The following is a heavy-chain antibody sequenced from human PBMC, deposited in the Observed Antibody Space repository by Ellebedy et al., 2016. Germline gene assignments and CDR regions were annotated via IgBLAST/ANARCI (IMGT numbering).Heavy chain of an antibody. D-gene: IGHD2-15*01. CDR1: GFTFSDYA. CDR3: ARGVGSGWFDP. CDR2: ISGSGGST. V-gene: IGHV3-23*01. J-gene: IGHJ5*02. Sequence: GGSLRLSCAASGFTFSDYAMSWVRQAPGKGLEWVSVISGSGGSTYYADSVKGRFTISRDNSKNTLYLQMNSLRAEDTAVYYCARGVGSGWFDPWGQGTLVTVSS.